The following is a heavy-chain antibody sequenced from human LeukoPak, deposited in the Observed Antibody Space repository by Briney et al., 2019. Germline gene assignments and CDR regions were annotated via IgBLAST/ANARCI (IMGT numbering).Heavy chain of an antibody. CDR3: AKDLIAAAGDWGYDAFDI. CDR1: GGSFSGYY. Sequence: PSETLSLTCAVYGGSFSGYYWSWIRQPPGKGLEWIGEINHSGSTNYNPSLKSRVTISVDTSRNQFSLKLSSVTAADTAVYYCAKDLIAAAGDWGYDAFDIWGQGTMVTVPS. J-gene: IGHJ3*02. V-gene: IGHV4-34*01. D-gene: IGHD6-13*01. CDR2: INHSGST.